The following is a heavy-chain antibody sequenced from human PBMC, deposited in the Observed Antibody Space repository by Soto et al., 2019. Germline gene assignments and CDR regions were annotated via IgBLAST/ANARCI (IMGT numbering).Heavy chain of an antibody. V-gene: IGHV4-4*02. CDR3: SRVSGSYYYGMDV. CDR1: GGSISSSNW. D-gene: IGHD1-26*01. Sequence: SETLSLTCTVSGGSISSSNWWRWVRQPPGKGLEWIGEIYHSGSTNYNPSLKSRVTISVDKSKNQFSLKLSSVTAADTAVYYCSRVSGSYYYGMDVWGQGTMVTVSS. J-gene: IGHJ6*02. CDR2: IYHSGST.